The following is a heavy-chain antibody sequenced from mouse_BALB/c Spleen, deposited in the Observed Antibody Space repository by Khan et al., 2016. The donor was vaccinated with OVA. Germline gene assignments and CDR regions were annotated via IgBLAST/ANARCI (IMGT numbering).Heavy chain of an antibody. CDR3: ARGARATYYFDY. J-gene: IGHJ2*03. D-gene: IGHD3-1*01. V-gene: IGHV3-6*02. Sequence: EVQLQESGPGLVKPSQSLSLTCSVTGYSITSGYYWNWIRQFPGNKLEWMGYISYDGSDKCHPSLKNRFSITRDTSKNQFFLKLKSVTTEDTATYYCARGARATYYFDYRGQGTSLTVSS. CDR2: ISYDGSD. CDR1: GYSITSGYY.